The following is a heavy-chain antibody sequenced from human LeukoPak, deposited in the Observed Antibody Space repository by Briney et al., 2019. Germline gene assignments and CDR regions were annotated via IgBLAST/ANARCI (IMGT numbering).Heavy chain of an antibody. D-gene: IGHD6-13*01. Sequence: PETLSLTRTVSGGSISSYYWSWIRQPPEKGLGWMGYIYHSGSTSYNHHLKSRVTISVDTSKNQFSLKLSSVTAADTAVYYCARVPLAATPHYSYGMDVWGRGTKVTVSS. CDR3: ARVPLAATPHYSYGMDV. CDR1: GGSISSYY. J-gene: IGHJ6*02. V-gene: IGHV4-59*01. CDR2: IYHSGST.